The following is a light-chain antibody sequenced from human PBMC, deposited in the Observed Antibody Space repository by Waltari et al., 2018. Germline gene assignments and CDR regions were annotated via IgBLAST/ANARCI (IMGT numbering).Light chain of an antibody. CDR2: EVS. Sequence: QSALTQPPSASGSPGQSVTISCTGTSSDVGGYNFVSWYQQHPGKAPKLMIYEVSKRPSGVPDRFSGSKSGNTASLTVSELQAEDEADFYCSSFTGSNNWVFGGGTKVTVL. V-gene: IGLV2-8*01. CDR3: SSFTGSNNWV. J-gene: IGLJ3*02. CDR1: SSDVGGYNF.